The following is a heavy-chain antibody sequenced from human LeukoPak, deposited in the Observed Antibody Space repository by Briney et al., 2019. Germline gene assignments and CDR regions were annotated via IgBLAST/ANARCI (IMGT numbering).Heavy chain of an antibody. CDR2: INHSGST. CDR1: GGSFSGYY. D-gene: IGHD1-26*01. V-gene: IGHV4-34*01. J-gene: IGHJ3*02. CDR3: ARGENSGSPLAFDT. Sequence: PSETLSLTCAVYGGSFSGYYWSWIRQPPGKGLEWIGEINHSGSTNYNPSLKSRVTISVDTSKNQFSLKLSSVTAADTAVYYCARGENSGSPLAFDTWGQGTMVTVSS.